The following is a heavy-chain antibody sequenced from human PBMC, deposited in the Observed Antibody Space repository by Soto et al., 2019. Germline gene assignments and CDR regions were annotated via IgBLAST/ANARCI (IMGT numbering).Heavy chain of an antibody. V-gene: IGHV3-64*01. CDR1: GFTFSSCA. D-gene: IGHD3-10*01. J-gene: IGHJ4*02. CDR3: ARRGYGLYFDY. Sequence: EVQLVESGGGLVQPGGSLRLSCAASGFTFSSCAMHWVRQAPGKGLEYVSVISGNGDSTYYANSVKGRFTISRDNSKNTLYLQMGSLRAEDMAVYYCARRGYGLYFDYWGQGTLVTVSS. CDR2: ISGNGDST.